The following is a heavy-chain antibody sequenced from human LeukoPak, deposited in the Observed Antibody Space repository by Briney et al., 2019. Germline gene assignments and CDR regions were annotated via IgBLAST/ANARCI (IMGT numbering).Heavy chain of an antibody. D-gene: IGHD3-22*01. J-gene: IGHJ5*02. V-gene: IGHV1-69*05. Sequence: SVKVSCKASGGTFNSYAISWVRQAPGQGLEWMGGIIPIFGTANYAQKVQGRVTITTDESTTTAYMELSSLRSEDTAVYYCARIDYYDSSGTNWFDPWGQGTLVTVSS. CDR3: ARIDYYDSSGTNWFDP. CDR2: IIPIFGTA. CDR1: GGTFNSYA.